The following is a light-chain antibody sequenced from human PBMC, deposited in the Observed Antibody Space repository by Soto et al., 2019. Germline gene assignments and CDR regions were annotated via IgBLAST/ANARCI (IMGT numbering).Light chain of an antibody. CDR3: QQYYSTPFT. J-gene: IGKJ4*01. Sequence: DIVMTQSPDSLAVSLGERATINCKSSQNVLHSSNNKNYLVWYQQKAGQPPKVLIYWASTRESGVPDRFSGSGSGTDFTLTISSLQAEDVAVYYCQQYYSTPFTFGGGTKVEIK. CDR2: WAS. CDR1: QNVLHSSNNKNY. V-gene: IGKV4-1*01.